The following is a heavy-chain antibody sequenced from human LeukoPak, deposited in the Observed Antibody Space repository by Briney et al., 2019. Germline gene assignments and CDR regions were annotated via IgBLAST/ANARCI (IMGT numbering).Heavy chain of an antibody. J-gene: IGHJ4*02. CDR2: IDASNGAT. Sequence: GASVTVSCTSSGYTFTYYFIHWVRQAPGRGLEWMGWIDASNGATSYTQTLEGRVIITRDTSIGAVYMELSRLTSDDTAVYYCARDGSSVYDFWGQGTLVTVSS. V-gene: IGHV1-2*02. CDR1: GYTFTYYF. CDR3: ARDGSSVYDF.